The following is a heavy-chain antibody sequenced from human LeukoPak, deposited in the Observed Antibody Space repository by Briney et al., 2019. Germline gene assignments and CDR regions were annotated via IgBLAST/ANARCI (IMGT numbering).Heavy chain of an antibody. V-gene: IGHV1-18*01. CDR3: ARDPYYYGGWHFDY. CDR2: ISTYNGDT. D-gene: IGHD4-23*01. CDR1: GYTFGSYG. J-gene: IGHJ4*02. Sequence: ASVKVSCKASGYTFGSYGISWVRQAPGQGLEWMGWISTYNGDTNYAQKLQGRVTMTTDTSTSTAYMELRSLRSDDTAVYYCARDPYYYGGWHFDYWGQGTLVTVSS.